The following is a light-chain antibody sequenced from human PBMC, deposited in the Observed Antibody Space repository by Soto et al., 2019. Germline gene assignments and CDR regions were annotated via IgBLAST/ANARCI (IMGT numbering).Light chain of an antibody. CDR1: QGVNNY. CDR2: GAS. Sequence: EIVMTQSPATLSVSPGERATLSCRASQGVNNYLAWYQHKPGQAPRLLFYGASTRATGIPARFSGSASGTEFTLTISSLQSEDFAVYYCQQYNNWPRTFGQGTKVEIK. J-gene: IGKJ1*01. V-gene: IGKV3-15*01. CDR3: QQYNNWPRT.